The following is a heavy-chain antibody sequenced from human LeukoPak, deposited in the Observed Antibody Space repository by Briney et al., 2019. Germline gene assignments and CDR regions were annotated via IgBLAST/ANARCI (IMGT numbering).Heavy chain of an antibody. Sequence: AGTLYLTCTVSAGSISSSSYYWGLIRQPQGKWLAWIGSIYYSGSSYCNPCLQSRVTISVDSSKNQVSLKLSSVNDEDTAVYYCARHDVRGVNWFDPWGQGTLVTVSS. D-gene: IGHD3-10*01. CDR3: ARHDVRGVNWFDP. CDR2: IYYSGSS. CDR1: AGSISSSSYY. V-gene: IGHV4-39*01. J-gene: IGHJ5*02.